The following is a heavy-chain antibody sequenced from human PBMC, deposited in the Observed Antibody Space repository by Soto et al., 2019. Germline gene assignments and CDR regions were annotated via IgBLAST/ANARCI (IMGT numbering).Heavy chain of an antibody. CDR3: ARGPYGSVDY. Sequence: SETLSLTCSVSGASISSGDYYWSWIRQPPGKGLEWIGYIYYSGSTYYNPSLKSRVTISVDTSKNQFSLRLSSVTAADTAVYYCARGPYGSVDYWGQGTLVTVSS. CDR2: IYYSGST. V-gene: IGHV4-30-4*01. J-gene: IGHJ4*02. D-gene: IGHD3-10*01. CDR1: GASISSGDYY.